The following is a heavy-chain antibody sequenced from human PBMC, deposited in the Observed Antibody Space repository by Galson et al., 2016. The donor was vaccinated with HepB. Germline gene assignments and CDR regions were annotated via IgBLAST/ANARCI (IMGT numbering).Heavy chain of an antibody. V-gene: IGHV4-39*01. J-gene: IGHJ3*02. CDR1: GDSITSSGYF. CDR2: ISYRGTT. D-gene: IGHD1-1*01. CDR3: ARSVNEAFDI. Sequence: ETLSLTCNVSGDSITSSGYFWGWIRQPPGKGLEWIGAISYRGTTYDYPSLKSRLTVSVDTSKNQFSLKLSSVTAADTAVYYCARSVNEAFDIWGQGTMVTVSS.